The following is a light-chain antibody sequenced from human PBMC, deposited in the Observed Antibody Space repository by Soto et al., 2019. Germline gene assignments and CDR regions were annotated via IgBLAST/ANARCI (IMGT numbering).Light chain of an antibody. J-gene: IGKJ4*01. Sequence: IVLTQSPATLSLSPGERATLSCRASQSVSSYLAWYQQKPGQAPRLLIYDASNRATGIPARFSGSGSGTDCPLTISSLEPEDFAVYYCQQRSNWKLTFGGGTKVEIK. CDR2: DAS. V-gene: IGKV3-11*01. CDR3: QQRSNWKLT. CDR1: QSVSSY.